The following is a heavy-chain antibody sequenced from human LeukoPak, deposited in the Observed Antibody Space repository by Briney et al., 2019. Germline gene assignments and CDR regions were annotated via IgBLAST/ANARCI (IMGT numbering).Heavy chain of an antibody. CDR1: VYTFTVYY. D-gene: IGHD3-22*01. CDR3: ARAGDYYDSSGYPRGGWFDP. CDR2: INPNSGGT. J-gene: IGHJ5*02. Sequence: ASVTVSCTASVYTFTVYYMHWVRQAPGQGLEWMGWINPNSGGTNYAQKFQGRVTMTRDTSISTAYMELSRLRSDDTAVYYCARAGDYYDSSGYPRGGWFDPWGQGTLVTVSS. V-gene: IGHV1-2*02.